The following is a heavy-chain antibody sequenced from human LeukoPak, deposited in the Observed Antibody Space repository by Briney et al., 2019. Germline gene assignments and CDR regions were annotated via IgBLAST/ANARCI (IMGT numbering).Heavy chain of an antibody. V-gene: IGHV4-4*07. CDR2: IYTSGST. J-gene: IGHJ4*02. Sequence: SETLSLTCTVSGVSISSYYWSWIRQPAGKGLEWIGRIYTSGSTNYNPSLKSRVTMSVDTSKNQFSLKLSSVTAADTAVYYCARGYYDSSGYYDEYWGQGTLVTVSS. D-gene: IGHD3-22*01. CDR1: GVSISSYY. CDR3: ARGYYDSSGYYDEY.